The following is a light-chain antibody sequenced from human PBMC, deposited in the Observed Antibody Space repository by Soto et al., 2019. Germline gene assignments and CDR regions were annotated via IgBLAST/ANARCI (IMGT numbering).Light chain of an antibody. CDR2: DVT. CDR1: SSDVGGYNY. V-gene: IGLV2-14*03. J-gene: IGLJ2*01. Sequence: QSALTQPASVSGSPGQSITISCTGTSSDVGGYNYVSWYQQHPGKAPKLMIYDVTYRPSGVSNRFSGSKSGNTASLTISGLQAEDEADYHCSSYTSSGALVVFGGGTKLTFL. CDR3: SSYTSSGALVV.